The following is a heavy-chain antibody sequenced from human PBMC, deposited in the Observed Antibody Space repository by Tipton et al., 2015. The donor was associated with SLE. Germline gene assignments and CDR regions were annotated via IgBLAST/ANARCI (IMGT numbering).Heavy chain of an antibody. D-gene: IGHD4-23*01. V-gene: IGHV3-48*03. CDR2: ISSSGSYT. Sequence: SLRLSCAASGFTFSSYEMNWVRQAPGKGLEWVSYISSSGSYTNYADSVKGRFTISRDNAKNSLYLQMNSLRAEDTAVYYCARVTLGAFDIWGQGTMVTVSS. CDR1: GFTFSSYE. CDR3: ARVTLGAFDI. J-gene: IGHJ3*02.